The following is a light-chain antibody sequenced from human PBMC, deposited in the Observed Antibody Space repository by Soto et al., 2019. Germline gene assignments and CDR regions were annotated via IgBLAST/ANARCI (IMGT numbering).Light chain of an antibody. Sequence: EILLTQSPATLSLSPGERATLSCRASQSVSGYLAWYQQKPGQAPRLLIYDVSNRATGIPARSSGSGSGTDFTLTISSLEPEDFALYYCQQRSNSPKTFGQGTKVDIK. J-gene: IGKJ1*01. CDR3: QQRSNSPKT. CDR2: DVS. V-gene: IGKV3-11*01. CDR1: QSVSGY.